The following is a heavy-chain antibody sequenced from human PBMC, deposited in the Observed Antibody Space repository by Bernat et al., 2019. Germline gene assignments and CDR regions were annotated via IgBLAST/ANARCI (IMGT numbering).Heavy chain of an antibody. CDR1: GFTFSSFG. CDR3: AKAHRSTVTSVDY. J-gene: IGHJ4*02. V-gene: IGHV3-30*18. D-gene: IGHD4-11*01. CDR2: ISYDGSNK. Sequence: QVQLVESGGGVVQPGRSLRLSCAASGFTFSSFGMHWVRQAPGKGLEWVAVISYDGSNKYYADSVKGRFTISRDNSKNTLYLQMNSLRAEDTAVYYCAKAHRSTVTSVDYWGQGTLVTVSS.